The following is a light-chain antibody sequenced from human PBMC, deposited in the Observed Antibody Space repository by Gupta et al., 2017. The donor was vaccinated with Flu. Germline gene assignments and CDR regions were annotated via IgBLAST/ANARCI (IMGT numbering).Light chain of an antibody. CDR2: DAS. V-gene: IGKV3-11*01. CDR3: QQRSNWPWT. Sequence: LLPHSPATLSLSPGERATLSCRASQNVSSYLAWYQQKPGQAPRLLIYDASNRATGIPARFSGSGSGTDFTLTISSLEPEDFAVYYCQQRSNWPWTFGQGTKVEIK. CDR1: QNVSSY. J-gene: IGKJ1*01.